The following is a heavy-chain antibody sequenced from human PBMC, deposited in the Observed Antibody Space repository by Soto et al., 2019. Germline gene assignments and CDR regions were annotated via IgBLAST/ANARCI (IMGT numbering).Heavy chain of an antibody. CDR3: ARGGPLRYFDWSDYYYYGMDV. Sequence: GASVKVSCKASGGTFSSYAISWVRQAPGQGLEWMGGIIPIFGTANYAQKFQGRVTITADESTSTAYMELSSLRSEDTAVYYCARGGPLRYFDWSDYYYYGMDVWGQGTTVTVSS. CDR2: IIPIFGTA. D-gene: IGHD3-9*01. V-gene: IGHV1-69*13. J-gene: IGHJ6*02. CDR1: GGTFSSYA.